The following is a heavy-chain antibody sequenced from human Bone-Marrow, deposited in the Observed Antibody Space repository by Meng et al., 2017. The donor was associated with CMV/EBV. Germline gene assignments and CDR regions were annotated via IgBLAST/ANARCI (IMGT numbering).Heavy chain of an antibody. CDR2: IYSGGST. J-gene: IGHJ5*02. Sequence: GESLKISCAASGFTVSSNYMSWVRQAPGKGLEWVSVIYSGGSTYYADSVKGRFTISRDNSKNTLYLQMNSLRAEDTAVYYCARDIRGYCSSTSCYWFDPWGHGTLVTVSS. CDR1: GFTVSSNY. CDR3: ARDIRGYCSSTSCYWFDP. V-gene: IGHV3-66*02. D-gene: IGHD2-2*01.